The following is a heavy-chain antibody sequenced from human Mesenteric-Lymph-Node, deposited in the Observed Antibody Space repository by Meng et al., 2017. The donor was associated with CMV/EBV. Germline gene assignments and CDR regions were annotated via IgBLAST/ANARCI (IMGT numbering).Heavy chain of an antibody. J-gene: IGHJ4*02. CDR1: GFTFSSDA. D-gene: IGHD3-3*01. CDR2: ISGTGYIT. CDR3: AKVVAPTIFGVVGVDH. V-gene: IGHV3-23*01. Sequence: GGSLRPSCVVSGFTFSSDAMSWVRQAPGKGLEWVSDISGTGYITHFADSVKGRFTITRDDYKNTLYLQMHSLRAEDTAVYYCAKVVAPTIFGVVGVDHWGRGTLVTVSS.